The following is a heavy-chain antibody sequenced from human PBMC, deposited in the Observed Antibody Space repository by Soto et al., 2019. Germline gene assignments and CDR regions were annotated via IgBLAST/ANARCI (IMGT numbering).Heavy chain of an antibody. CDR3: ARARRDYYDSSGYDWCFDD. Sequence: SETLSLTCSVSGGSISSGDYYWSWIRQPPGKGLEWIGYIYYTGNTYYNPPLSSRITISVDTSKNQFSLKLSSVTGADTAVYYCARARRDYYDSSGYDWCFDDWGQGTLVTVSS. CDR1: GGSISSGDYY. J-gene: IGHJ4*02. V-gene: IGHV4-30-4*01. CDR2: IYYTGNT. D-gene: IGHD3-22*01.